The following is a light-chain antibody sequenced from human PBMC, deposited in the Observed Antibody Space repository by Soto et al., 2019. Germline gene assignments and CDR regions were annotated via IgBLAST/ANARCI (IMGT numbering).Light chain of an antibody. CDR3: QVWDSSSDPHAV. CDR1: NIGSKS. CDR2: DDS. J-gene: IGLJ2*01. Sequence: SYELTQPPSVSVAPGQTAGITCGGNNIGSKSVHWYQQKAGQAPVLVVYDDSDRPSGIPERFSGSNSGNTATLTISRVEAGHEADYYCQVWDSSSDPHAVFGGGTKVTVL. V-gene: IGLV3-21*02.